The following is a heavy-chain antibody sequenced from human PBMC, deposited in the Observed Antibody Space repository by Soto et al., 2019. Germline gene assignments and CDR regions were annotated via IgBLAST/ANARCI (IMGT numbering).Heavy chain of an antibody. Sequence: EVQLLESGGGLVQPGEALRLSCAASGFSFRKYVMTWVRQAPGKGLEWVSYISSTGGSTYYADSVKGRFTVSRDNSKNTLYLQMNSLRDEDTALYYGATDHGFLAWLPQGGVDDWGQGTTVAVSS. CDR3: ATDHGFLAWLPQGGVDD. D-gene: IGHD3-3*01. CDR1: GFSFRKYV. V-gene: IGHV3-23*01. CDR2: ISSTGGST. J-gene: IGHJ6*02.